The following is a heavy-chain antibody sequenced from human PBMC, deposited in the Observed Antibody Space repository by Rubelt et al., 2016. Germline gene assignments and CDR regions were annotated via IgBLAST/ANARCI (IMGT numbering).Heavy chain of an antibody. CDR3: ARGTGYRDIDY. D-gene: IGHD5-18*01. V-gene: IGHV4-34*01. J-gene: IGHJ4*02. CDR2: INHSGST. Sequence: QVQLQQWGAGLLKPSETLSLTCAVYGGSFSGYYWSWIRQPPGKGLEWIGEINHSGSTNYNPSLKSRVTISVDTFKNQFSLKLSSVTAADTAVYYCARGTGYRDIDYWGQGTLVTVSS. CDR1: GGSFSGYY.